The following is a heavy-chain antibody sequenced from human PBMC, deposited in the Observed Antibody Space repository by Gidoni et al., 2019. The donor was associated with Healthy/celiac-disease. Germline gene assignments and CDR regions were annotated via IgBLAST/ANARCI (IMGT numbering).Heavy chain of an antibody. CDR1: GFTFSSYW. J-gene: IGHJ6*02. CDR2: INSDGSST. Sequence: EVQLVESGGGLVQPGGSLRLSCAASGFTFSSYWMHWVRQAPGKGLVWVSRINSDGSSTSYADSVKGRFTISRDNAKNTLYLQMNSLRAEDTAVYYCASSTYYYYGMDVWGQGTTVTVSS. V-gene: IGHV3-74*01. D-gene: IGHD1-26*01. CDR3: ASSTYYYYGMDV.